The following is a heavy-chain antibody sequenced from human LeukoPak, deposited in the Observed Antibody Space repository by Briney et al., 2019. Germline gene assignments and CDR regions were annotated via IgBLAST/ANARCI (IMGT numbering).Heavy chain of an antibody. CDR2: INHSGST. Sequence: PSETLSLTCAVYGGSFSGYYWSWIRQPPGKGLEWIGEINHSGSTNYNPSLKSRVTISVDKSKNQFSLKLSSVTAADTAVYYCARAGLEYSSSSFFDYWGQGTLVTVSS. J-gene: IGHJ4*02. CDR1: GGSFSGYY. D-gene: IGHD6-6*01. CDR3: ARAGLEYSSSSFFDY. V-gene: IGHV4-34*01.